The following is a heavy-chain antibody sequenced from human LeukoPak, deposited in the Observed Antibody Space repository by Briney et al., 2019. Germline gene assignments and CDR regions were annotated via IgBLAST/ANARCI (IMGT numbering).Heavy chain of an antibody. V-gene: IGHV3-48*01. J-gene: IGHJ4*02. CDR1: GFTFSSYS. Sequence: GGSLRLSCAASGFTFSSYSMNWVRQAPGKGLEWVSYISSSSSTIYYADSVKGRFTISRDNAKNSLHLQMNSLRAEDTAVYYCARDKPRITMVRGVVNPIDYWGQGTLVTVSS. CDR3: ARDKPRITMVRGVVNPIDY. D-gene: IGHD3-10*01. CDR2: ISSSSSTI.